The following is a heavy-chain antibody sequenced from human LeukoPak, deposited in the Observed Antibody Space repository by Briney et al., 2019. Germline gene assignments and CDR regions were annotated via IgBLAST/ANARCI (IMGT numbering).Heavy chain of an antibody. CDR2: INHSGST. V-gene: IGHV4-34*01. D-gene: IGHD3-22*01. J-gene: IGHJ4*02. CDR3: ARVLYYYDSSGTPTATYYFDY. Sequence: PSETLSLTCAVYGGSFSGYYWSWNRQPPGKGLEWIGEINHSGSTNYNPSLKSRVTISVDTSKNQFSLKLSSVTAADTAVYYCARVLYYYDSSGTPTATYYFDYWGQGTLVTVSS. CDR1: GGSFSGYY.